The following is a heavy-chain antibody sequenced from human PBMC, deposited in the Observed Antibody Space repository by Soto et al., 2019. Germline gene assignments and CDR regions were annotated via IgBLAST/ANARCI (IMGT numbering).Heavy chain of an antibody. CDR1: GYTFSNFW. J-gene: IGHJ4*02. CDR2: IYPGDQET. Sequence: GESLKISCQCSGYTFSNFWIGWVRQLPGRGLEWMGIIYPGDQETRYSPSFHGKVTISADKSINTAYLQWNSLKASDTAFYFCARSPRSSPYFDYWGQGALVTVSS. V-gene: IGHV5-51*01. CDR3: ARSPRSSPYFDY. D-gene: IGHD6-13*01.